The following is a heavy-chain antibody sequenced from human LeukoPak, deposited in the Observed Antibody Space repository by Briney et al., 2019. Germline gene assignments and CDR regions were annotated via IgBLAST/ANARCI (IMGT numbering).Heavy chain of an antibody. CDR2: MSWNSGRI. D-gene: IGHD3-22*01. V-gene: IGHV3-9*01. CDR3: AKGSDYYDSSVYYYALLLYYFDY. Sequence: GGSVRLSCAASGFTFDDYAMHGVRHAPGKGLEWVSGMSWNSGRIVYADSVKGGFTISKDNAKNSLYLQMNSLIAEDTALYYCAKGSDYYDSSVYYYALLLYYFDYWGQGTLVTVSS. J-gene: IGHJ4*02. CDR1: GFTFDDYA.